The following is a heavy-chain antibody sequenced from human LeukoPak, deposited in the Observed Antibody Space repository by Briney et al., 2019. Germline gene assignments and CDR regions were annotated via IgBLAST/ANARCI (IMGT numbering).Heavy chain of an antibody. CDR3: AKGIDSSGYYPLDY. Sequence: GGSLRLSCAASGFTFSSYGMHWVRQAPGKGLEWVAFIRYDGSNKYYADSVKGRFTISRDNSKNTLYLQMNSLRAEDTAVYYCAKGIDSSGYYPLDYWGQGTLVTVSS. CDR2: IRYDGSNK. J-gene: IGHJ4*02. CDR1: GFTFSSYG. V-gene: IGHV3-30*02. D-gene: IGHD3-22*01.